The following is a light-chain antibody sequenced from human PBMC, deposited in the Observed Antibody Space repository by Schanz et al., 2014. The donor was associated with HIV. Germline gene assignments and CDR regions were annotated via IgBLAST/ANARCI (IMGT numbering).Light chain of an antibody. Sequence: QSVLTQPPSASGTPGQRLTISCSGSSSNIGSNYVFWYRQLPGAAPKLMIYEVSKRPSGVPDRFSGSKSGNMASLTVSGLQAEDEADYYCSSHAGSNKVFGGGTKLTVL. CDR3: SSHAGSNKV. J-gene: IGLJ2*01. V-gene: IGLV1-47*01. CDR2: EVS. CDR1: SSNIGSNY.